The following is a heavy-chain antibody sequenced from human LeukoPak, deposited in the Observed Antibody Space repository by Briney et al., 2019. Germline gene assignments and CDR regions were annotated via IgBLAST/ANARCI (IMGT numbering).Heavy chain of an antibody. Sequence: SETLSLTCAVYGGSFSGYYWSWIRQPPGKGLEWIGDINHSGSTNYNPSLKSRVTISVDTSKNQFSLKLSSVTAADTAVYYCARGLHYYYYYYMDVWGKGTTVTVSS. V-gene: IGHV4-34*01. J-gene: IGHJ6*03. CDR2: INHSGST. CDR1: GGSFSGYY. CDR3: ARGLHYYYYYYMDV.